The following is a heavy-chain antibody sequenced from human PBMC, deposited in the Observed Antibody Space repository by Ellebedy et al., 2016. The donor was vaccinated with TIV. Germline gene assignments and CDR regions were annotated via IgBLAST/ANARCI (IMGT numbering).Heavy chain of an antibody. CDR1: GFNFDSNA. J-gene: IGHJ4*02. CDR3: AKDLSWWSANDY. V-gene: IGHV3-23*01. CDR2: IGGDDHT. Sequence: PGGSLRLSCVASGFNFDSNAMSWVRQTPGKGLEWVAGIGGDDHTHYAHFVEGRFTLSRDRSKSTLHLEMSRLRVEDTAVYYCAKDLSWWSANDYWGQGALVTVSS. D-gene: IGHD3-16*01.